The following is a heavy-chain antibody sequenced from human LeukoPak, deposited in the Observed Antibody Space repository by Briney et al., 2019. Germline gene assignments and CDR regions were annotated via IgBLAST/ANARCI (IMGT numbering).Heavy chain of an antibody. D-gene: IGHD3-3*01. CDR3: TTDPNTIFGVVIINY. CDR2: IKSKTDGGTT. Sequence: KAGGSLRLSCAASGFTVSSNYMSWVRQAPGKGLEWVGRIKSKTDGGTTDYAAPVKGRFTISRDDSKNTLYLQMNSLKTEDTAVYYCTTDPNTIFGVVIINYWGQGTLVTVSS. V-gene: IGHV3-15*01. J-gene: IGHJ4*02. CDR1: GFTVSSNY.